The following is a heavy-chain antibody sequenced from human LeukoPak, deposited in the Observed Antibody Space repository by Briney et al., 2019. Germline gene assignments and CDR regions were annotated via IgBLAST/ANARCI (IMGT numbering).Heavy chain of an antibody. Sequence: ASVKVSCKASGYTFTGYYMHWVRQAPGQGLEWMGWINPNSGGTNYAQKFQGRVTTTRDTSISTAYMELSRLRSDDTAVYYCARDRYYYDSSGSHLDYWGQGTLVTVSS. CDR1: GYTFTGYY. J-gene: IGHJ4*02. CDR2: INPNSGGT. CDR3: ARDRYYYDSSGSHLDY. V-gene: IGHV1-2*02. D-gene: IGHD3-22*01.